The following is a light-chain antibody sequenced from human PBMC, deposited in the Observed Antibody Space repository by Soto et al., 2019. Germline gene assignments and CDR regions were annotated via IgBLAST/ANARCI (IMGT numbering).Light chain of an antibody. V-gene: IGKV3-15*01. J-gene: IGKJ1*01. Sequence: EIVLTQSPATLSLSPGERATLSCRASQSVSSYLAWYQQKPGQAPRLLIYDASNRATGIPARFSGSGSGTEFTLTISSLQSEDFAVYYCQQYNNWPQTFGQGTTGDIK. CDR3: QQYNNWPQT. CDR1: QSVSSY. CDR2: DAS.